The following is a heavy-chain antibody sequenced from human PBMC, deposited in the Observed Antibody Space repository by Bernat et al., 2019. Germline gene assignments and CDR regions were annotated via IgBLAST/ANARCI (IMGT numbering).Heavy chain of an antibody. J-gene: IGHJ3*02. V-gene: IGHV4-39*01. D-gene: IGHD2-15*01. Sequence: QLQLQESGPGLVKSSETLSLTCSVSGGSISSSSYYWGWIRQPPGKGLEWIGSIYYSGSTYYNPSLKSRVTISVDTSKNQFSLQLSSVTATDTAVYYCARGGGHCSGGTCYSGRDAFDIWGQGTMVTVSS. CDR2: IYYSGST. CDR3: ARGGGHCSGGTCYSGRDAFDI. CDR1: GGSISSSSYY.